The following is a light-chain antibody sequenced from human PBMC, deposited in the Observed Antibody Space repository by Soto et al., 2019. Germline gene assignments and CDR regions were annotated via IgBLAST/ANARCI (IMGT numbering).Light chain of an antibody. J-gene: IGLJ3*02. Sequence: QSALTQPRSVSGSPGQSVAISCTGTSSDVGGYNYVSWYQHHPGKAPELLIYDVNKRPSGVPDRFSGSKSGNTASLTISGLQAEDDADYYCCSYAGRYSSVVFGGGTKVTVL. CDR1: SSDVGGYNY. CDR2: DVN. V-gene: IGLV2-11*01. CDR3: CSYAGRYSSVV.